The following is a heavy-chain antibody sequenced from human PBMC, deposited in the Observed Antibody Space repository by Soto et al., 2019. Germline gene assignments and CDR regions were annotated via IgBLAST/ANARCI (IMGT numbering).Heavy chain of an antibody. V-gene: IGHV4-59*01. CDR2: IYYSGST. D-gene: IGHD3-10*01. CDR3: ARLLRDTMVRGVITYYFDY. J-gene: IGHJ4*02. CDR1: GGSISSYY. Sequence: SETLSLTCTVSGGSISSYYWSWIRQPPGKGLEWIGYIYYSGSTNYNPSLKSRVTISVDTSKNQFSLKLSSVTAADTAVYYCARLLRDTMVRGVITYYFDYWGQGTLVTVSS.